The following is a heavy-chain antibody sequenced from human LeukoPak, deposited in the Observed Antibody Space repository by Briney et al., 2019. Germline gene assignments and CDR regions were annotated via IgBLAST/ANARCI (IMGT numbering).Heavy chain of an antibody. D-gene: IGHD5-18*01. J-gene: IGHJ4*02. Sequence: PGRSLRLSCAASGFTFSNYVMSWVRQAPGKGLEWVSGISGSGGSIYYADSVKGRFTISRDSSKNTLNLQMNSLRAEDTAVYYCAKHGDTAMWLDYWGQGTLVTVSS. V-gene: IGHV3-23*01. CDR3: AKHGDTAMWLDY. CDR1: GFTFSNYV. CDR2: ISGSGGSI.